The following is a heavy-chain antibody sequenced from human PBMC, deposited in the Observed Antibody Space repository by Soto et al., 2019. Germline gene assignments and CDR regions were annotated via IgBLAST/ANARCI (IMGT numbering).Heavy chain of an antibody. D-gene: IGHD2-2*01. Sequence: EVRLVESGGGLVKPGGSLRLSCAASEFTFSSYSMNWVRQAPGKGLEWVSIISSDSTSIYYTDSVKGRFTISRDNAKNSLYLQMDSLRVEDTAVYYCARALATMPRRAPGAWGQGTLVTVSS. J-gene: IGHJ5*02. CDR2: ISSDSTSI. V-gene: IGHV3-21*01. CDR3: ARALATMPRRAPGA. CDR1: EFTFSSYS.